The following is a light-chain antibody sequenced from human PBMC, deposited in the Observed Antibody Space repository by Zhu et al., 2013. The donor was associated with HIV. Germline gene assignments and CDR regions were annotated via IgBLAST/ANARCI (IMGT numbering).Light chain of an antibody. CDR2: KAS. CDR1: QSISTW. J-gene: IGKJ1*01. Sequence: DIQMTQSPSTLSASVGDRVTISCRASQSISTWLAWYQQKPGKAPKLLIYKASTLETGVPSRFSGSGSGTEFTLTISSLQPDDFTTYYCQQYYTSWTFGQGTKVEIK. V-gene: IGKV1-5*03. CDR3: QQYYTSWT.